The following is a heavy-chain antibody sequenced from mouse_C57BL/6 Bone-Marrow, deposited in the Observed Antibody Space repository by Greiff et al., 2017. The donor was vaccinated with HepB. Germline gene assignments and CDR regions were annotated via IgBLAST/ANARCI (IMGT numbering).Heavy chain of an antibody. CDR1: GFTFSSYA. CDR3: AARVTTVGGAMDY. Sequence: DVMLVESGGGLVKPGGSLKLSCAASGFTFSSYAMSWVRQTPEKRLEWVATISDGGSYTYYPDNVKGRFTISRDNAKNNLYLQMSHLKSEDTAMYYCAARVTTVGGAMDYWGQGTSVTVSS. CDR2: ISDGGSYT. D-gene: IGHD1-1*01. J-gene: IGHJ4*01. V-gene: IGHV5-4*03.